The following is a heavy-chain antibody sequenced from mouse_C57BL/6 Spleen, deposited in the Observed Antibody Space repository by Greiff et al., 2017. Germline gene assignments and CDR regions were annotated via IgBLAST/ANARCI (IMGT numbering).Heavy chain of an antibody. D-gene: IGHD2-3*01. CDR3: TREGDGYWYFDV. J-gene: IGHJ1*03. V-gene: IGHV1-15*01. CDR1: GYTFTDYE. CDR2: IDPETGGT. Sequence: QVQLQQSGAELVRPGASVTLSCKASGYTFTDYEMNWVKQTPVHGLEWIGAIDPETGGTAYNQKFKGKAILTADKSSSTAYMERRSLTSEDSSVYYCTREGDGYWYFDVWGTGTTVTVSS.